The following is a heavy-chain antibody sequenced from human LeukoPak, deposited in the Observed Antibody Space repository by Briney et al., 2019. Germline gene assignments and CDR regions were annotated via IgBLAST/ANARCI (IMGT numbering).Heavy chain of an antibody. J-gene: IGHJ4*02. Sequence: GGSLRLSCAASGFSISSDWMSWVRQAPGKGLEWVARVKSRSAGETTDYAAPVKGRFTISRDDSKNTLYLQMNSLKTEDTAVYYCTLIQGWGSGSYYRDFWGQGTLVTVSS. V-gene: IGHV3-15*01. D-gene: IGHD3-10*01. CDR1: GFSISSDW. CDR2: VKSRSAGETT. CDR3: TLIQGWGSGSYYRDF.